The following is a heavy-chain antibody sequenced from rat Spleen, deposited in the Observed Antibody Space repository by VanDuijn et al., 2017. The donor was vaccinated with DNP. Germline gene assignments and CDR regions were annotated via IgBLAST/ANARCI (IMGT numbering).Heavy chain of an antibody. CDR3: ATSGYGYDGYPFAF. D-gene: IGHD1-12*03. CDR1: GFTFSTYW. J-gene: IGHJ3*01. Sequence: EVQLVETGGGLVQPGRSLKLSCVASGFTFSTYWMFWIRQAPGMGLEWVATIIYDGTTTYYRDSVKGRFTISRDNAKNTLFLQMDSLRSEDTATYYCATSGYGYDGYPFAFWGQGTLVTVSS. CDR2: IIYDGTTT. V-gene: IGHV5-58*01.